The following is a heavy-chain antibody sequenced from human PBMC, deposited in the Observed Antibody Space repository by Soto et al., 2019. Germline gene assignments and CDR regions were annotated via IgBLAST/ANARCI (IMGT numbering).Heavy chain of an antibody. CDR3: ARVYDFWRGSLTPFEY. CDR2: ISVYNANT. V-gene: IGHV1-18*04. Sequence: VASVKVSCKASGYTFTSYGISWARQAPGKGLEWMGWISVYNANTNYAQKIQGRVTMTADTSASTAYMELRSLRSDDTAVYYCARVYDFWRGSLTPFEYWGQGTPVTVSS. D-gene: IGHD3-3*01. J-gene: IGHJ4*02. CDR1: GYTFTSYG.